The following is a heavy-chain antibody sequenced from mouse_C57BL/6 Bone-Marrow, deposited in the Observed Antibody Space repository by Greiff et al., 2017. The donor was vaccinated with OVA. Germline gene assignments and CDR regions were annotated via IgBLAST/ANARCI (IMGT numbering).Heavy chain of an antibody. J-gene: IGHJ2*01. CDR3: ARRSYYSGSLYYFDY. CDR1: GYTFTDYY. Sequence: VQLQQSGPVLVKPGASVKMSCKASGYTFTDYYMNWVKQSHGKSLEWIGVINPYNGGTSYNQKFKGKATLTVDKSSSTAYMELNSLTSEDSAVYYCARRSYYSGSLYYFDYWGQGTTLTVSS. CDR2: INPYNGGT. D-gene: IGHD1-1*01. V-gene: IGHV1-19*01.